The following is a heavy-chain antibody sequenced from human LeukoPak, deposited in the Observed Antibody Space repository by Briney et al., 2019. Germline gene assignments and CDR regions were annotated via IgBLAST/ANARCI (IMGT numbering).Heavy chain of an antibody. CDR3: ARSGSIAAVFDY. CDR1: GGSISSYY. D-gene: IGHD6-13*01. J-gene: IGHJ4*02. CDR2: IYYSGTT. V-gene: IGHV4-59*01. Sequence: PSETLSLTCTVSGGSISSYYWSWIRQPPGKGLEWIRYIYYSGTTNYSPSLKSRVTISVDTSKNHFSLKLNSVTAADTAVYYCARSGSIAAVFDYWGQGTLVTVSS.